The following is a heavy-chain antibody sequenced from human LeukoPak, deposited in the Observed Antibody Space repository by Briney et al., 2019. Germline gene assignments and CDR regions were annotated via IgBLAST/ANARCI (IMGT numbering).Heavy chain of an antibody. D-gene: IGHD5-24*01. Sequence: SVKVSCKASGGTFSSYAISWVRQAPGQGLEWMGGIIPIFGTANYAQKFQGRVTITTDESTSTAYMELSSLRSEDTAVYYCARGLFGRDGYNDAFDIWGQGTMVTISS. V-gene: IGHV1-69*05. CDR2: IIPIFGTA. CDR3: ARGLFGRDGYNDAFDI. J-gene: IGHJ3*02. CDR1: GGTFSSYA.